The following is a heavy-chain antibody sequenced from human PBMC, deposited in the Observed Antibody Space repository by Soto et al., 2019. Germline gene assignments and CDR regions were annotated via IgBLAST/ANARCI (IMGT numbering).Heavy chain of an antibody. CDR2: IYPGDSDT. J-gene: IGHJ6*02. CDR3: ARHEGPYGSGSYYNSYYYYYGMDV. CDR1: GYSFTSYW. V-gene: IGHV5-51*01. Sequence: GESLKISCKGSGYSFTSYWIGWVRQMPGKGLEWMGIIYPGDSDTRYSPSFQGQVTISADKSISTAYLQWSSLKASDTAMYYCARHEGPYGSGSYYNSYYYYYGMDVWGQGTTVTVSS. D-gene: IGHD3-10*01.